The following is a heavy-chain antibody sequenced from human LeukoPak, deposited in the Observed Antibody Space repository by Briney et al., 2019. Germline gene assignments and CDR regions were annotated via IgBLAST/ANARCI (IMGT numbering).Heavy chain of an antibody. D-gene: IGHD2-15*01. CDR2: IYHSGST. CDR3: AREQVAASDYYYYGMGV. V-gene: IGHV4-30-4*01. CDR1: GGSISSGDYY. Sequence: PSQTLSLTCTVSGGSISSGDYYWSWIRQPPGKGLEWIGYIYHSGSTYYNPSLKSRVTISVDTSKNQFSLKLSSVTAADTAVYYCAREQVAASDYYYYGMGVWGQGTTVTVSS. J-gene: IGHJ6*02.